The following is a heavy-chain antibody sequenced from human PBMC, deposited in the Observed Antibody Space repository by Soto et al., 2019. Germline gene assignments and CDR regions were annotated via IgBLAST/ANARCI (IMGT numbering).Heavy chain of an antibody. CDR1: GGSISSYY. D-gene: IGHD2-15*01. V-gene: IGHV4-59*01. Sequence: SETLSLTCTVSGGSISSYYWSWIRQPPGKGLEWIGYIYYSGSTNYNPSLKSRVTISVDTSKNQFSLKLSSVTAADTAVYYCASARLPPQYYYYGMDVWGQGTTVTVSS. CDR2: IYYSGST. CDR3: ASARLPPQYYYYGMDV. J-gene: IGHJ6*02.